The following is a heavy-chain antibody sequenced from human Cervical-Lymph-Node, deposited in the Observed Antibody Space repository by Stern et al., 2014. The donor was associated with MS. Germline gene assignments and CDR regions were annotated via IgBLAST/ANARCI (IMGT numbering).Heavy chain of an antibody. J-gene: IGHJ4*02. CDR1: GFSLSTSGLG. Sequence: QVTLRESGPALVKPTQTLTLTCTFSGFSLSTSGLGVGWIRQPPGEALEWLAYSYCDYQNRYSPSLKSRLTITKDTSKNQVVLTLTNVDPVDTATYYCAHRTAGPFDYWGQGTLVTVSS. V-gene: IGHV2-5*02. CDR2: SYCDYQN. CDR3: AHRTAGPFDY.